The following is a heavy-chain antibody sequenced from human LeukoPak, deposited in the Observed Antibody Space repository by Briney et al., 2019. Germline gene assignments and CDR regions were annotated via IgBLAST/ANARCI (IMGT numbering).Heavy chain of an antibody. CDR1: GYTFTNYE. CDR2: MNPNSGNA. D-gene: IGHD6-13*01. Sequence: GASVKVSCRASGYTFTNYEISWVRQATGQGLEWMGWMNPNSGNAGYAQKFHGRVTMTRNTSISTAYMELSSLRSEDTAVYYCATVPVTIAAAGTNADAFDIWGQGTMVTVSS. V-gene: IGHV1-8*01. CDR3: ATVPVTIAAAGTNADAFDI. J-gene: IGHJ3*02.